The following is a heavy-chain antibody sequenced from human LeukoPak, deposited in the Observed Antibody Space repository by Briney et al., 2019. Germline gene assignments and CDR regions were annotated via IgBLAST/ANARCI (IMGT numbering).Heavy chain of an antibody. Sequence: SETLSLTCAVSGGSISSGGYSWSWIRQPPGKGLEWIGYIYHSGSTYYNPSLKSRVTISVDRSKNQFSLKLSSVTAADTAVYYCARGGYYDSSGYYYPHGLYYWGPGTLVTVSS. CDR2: IYHSGST. D-gene: IGHD3-22*01. J-gene: IGHJ4*02. CDR3: ARGGYYDSSGYYYPHGLYY. V-gene: IGHV4-30-2*01. CDR1: GGSISSGGYS.